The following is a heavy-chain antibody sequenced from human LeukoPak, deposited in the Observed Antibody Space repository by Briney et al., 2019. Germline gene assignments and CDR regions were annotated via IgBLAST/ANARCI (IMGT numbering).Heavy chain of an antibody. CDR1: DGSISSYF. J-gene: IGHJ5*02. CDR3: ARLSSGWYFGWFDP. V-gene: IGHV4-59*08. D-gene: IGHD6-19*01. Sequence: SETLSLTCTVSDGSISSYFWNWIRQPPGKGLEWIGSIYHSGSTYYNPSLKSRVTISVDTSKNQFSLKLSSVTAADTAVYYCARLSSGWYFGWFDPWGQGTLVTVSS. CDR2: IYHSGST.